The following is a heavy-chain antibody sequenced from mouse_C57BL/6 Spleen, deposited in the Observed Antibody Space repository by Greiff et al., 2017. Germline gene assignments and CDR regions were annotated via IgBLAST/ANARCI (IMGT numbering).Heavy chain of an antibody. CDR1: GYTFTSYW. J-gene: IGHJ2*01. CDR2: IDPSDSYT. V-gene: IGHV1-69*01. D-gene: IGHD1-1*01. Sequence: QVQLQQPGAELVMPGASVKLSCKASGYTFTSYWMHWVKQRPGQGLEWIGEIDPSDSYTNYNQKFKGKSTLTVDKSSSTAYMLLSSLTSEDSAVYYCARAPRSSYFDYWGQCTTLTVSS. CDR3: ARAPRSSYFDY.